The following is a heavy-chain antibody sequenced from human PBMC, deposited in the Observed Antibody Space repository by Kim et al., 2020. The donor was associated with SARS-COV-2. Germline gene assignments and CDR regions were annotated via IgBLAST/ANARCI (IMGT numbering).Heavy chain of an antibody. D-gene: IGHD3-10*01. CDR1: GFTFSSYA. CDR3: AKRSGSYSFSYYYYGMDV. CDR2: ISGSGGST. V-gene: IGHV3-23*01. Sequence: GGSLRLSCAASGFTFSSYAMSWVRQAPGKGLEWVSAISGSGGSTYYADSVKGRFTISRDNSKNTLYLQMNSLRAEDTAVYYCAKRSGSYSFSYYYYGMDVWGQGTTVTVSS. J-gene: IGHJ6*02.